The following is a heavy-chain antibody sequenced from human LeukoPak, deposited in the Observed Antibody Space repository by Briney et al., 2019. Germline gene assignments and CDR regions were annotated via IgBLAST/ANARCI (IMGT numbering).Heavy chain of an antibody. CDR2: IDTAGNT. D-gene: IGHD6-13*01. Sequence: PGGSLRLSCAASEFTFSNYNMHWVRQATGKGLEWVSTIDTAGNTWYPDSVKGRFTISRENAKNSLTLQMNSLRVGDTAVYYCARAKMPGIQTAGRVNYFEFWGQGTQVTVSS. J-gene: IGHJ4*02. CDR3: ARAKMPGIQTAGRVNYFEF. V-gene: IGHV3-13*01. CDR1: EFTFSNYN.